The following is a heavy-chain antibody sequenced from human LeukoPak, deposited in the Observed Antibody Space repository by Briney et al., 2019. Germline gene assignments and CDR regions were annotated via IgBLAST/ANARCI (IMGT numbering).Heavy chain of an antibody. CDR1: GGTFSSYA. V-gene: IGHV1-69*06. CDR2: IIPIFGTA. J-gene: IGHJ3*02. D-gene: IGHD4-17*01. Sequence: SVKVSCKASGGTFSSYAISWVRQAPGQGLEGMGGIIPIFGTANYAQKFQGRVTITADKSTSTAYMELSSLRSEDTAVYYCAREGMTTVTTGELLGIWGQGTMVTVSS. CDR3: AREGMTTVTTGELLGI.